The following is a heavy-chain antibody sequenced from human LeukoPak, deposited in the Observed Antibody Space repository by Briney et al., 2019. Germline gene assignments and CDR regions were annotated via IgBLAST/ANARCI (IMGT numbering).Heavy chain of an antibody. Sequence: ASVKVSCKASGYTFTSYDINWVRQATGQGLEWMGWMNPNSGNTGYAQKFQGRVTMTRNTSISTAYMELSSLGSEDTAVYYCARMYYYYYGMDVWGQGTTVTVSS. J-gene: IGHJ6*02. CDR2: MNPNSGNT. CDR1: GYTFTSYD. CDR3: ARMYYYYYGMDV. V-gene: IGHV1-8*01.